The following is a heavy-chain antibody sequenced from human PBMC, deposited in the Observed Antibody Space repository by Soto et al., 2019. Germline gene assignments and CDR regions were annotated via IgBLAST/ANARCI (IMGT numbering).Heavy chain of an antibody. J-gene: IGHJ5*02. CDR3: ARVPYEDIWGSYRPDWYDP. CDR1: GVSFIGYY. V-gene: IGHV4-34*01. CDR2: INHSGST. D-gene: IGHD3-16*02. Sequence: SETLCLTCAVYGVSFIGYYWSWILQPLGKGLEWIGEINHSGSTNYNPSLKSRVTISVDTSKNQFSLKLSSVTAADTAVYYCARVPYEDIWGSYRPDWYDPWGQGTLVIGSS.